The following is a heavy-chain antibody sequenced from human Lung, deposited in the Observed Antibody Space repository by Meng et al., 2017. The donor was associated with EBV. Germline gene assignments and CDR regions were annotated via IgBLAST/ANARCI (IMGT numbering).Heavy chain of an antibody. CDR2: NNPRDGDT. D-gene: IGHD5-24*01. J-gene: IGHJ4*02. CDR3: ARERDATYYFHN. V-gene: IGHV1-46*04. Sequence: QVHRVQPGAEVMNPGASVKVFSKASGYTFPKYHIHWVRQAPGQGLEWVGINNPRDGDTSHSQKLRGRVTLTRDTSTSTAYMELSSLSSGDTAVYYCARERDATYYFHNWGQGTLVTVSS. CDR1: GYTFPKYH.